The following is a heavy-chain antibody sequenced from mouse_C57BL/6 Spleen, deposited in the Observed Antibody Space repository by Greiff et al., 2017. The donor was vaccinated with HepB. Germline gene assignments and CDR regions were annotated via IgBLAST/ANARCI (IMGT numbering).Heavy chain of an antibody. V-gene: IGHV1-55*01. J-gene: IGHJ3*01. CDR2: IYPGSGST. D-gene: IGHD2-2*01. CDR1: GYTFTSYW. Sequence: VQLQQPGAELVKPGASVKMSCKASGYTFTSYWITWVKQRPGQGLEWIGDIYPGSGSTNYNEKFKSKATLTVDTSSSTAYMQLSSLTSEDSAVYYCARDDGYDVWFAYWGQGTLVTVSA. CDR3: ARDDGYDVWFAY.